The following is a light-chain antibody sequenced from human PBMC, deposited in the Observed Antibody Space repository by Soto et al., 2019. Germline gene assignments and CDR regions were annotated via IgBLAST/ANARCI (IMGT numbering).Light chain of an antibody. Sequence: QSALTQPPSASGSPGQSITISCTGTSSDVGGYNYVSWYQQHPCNAPKLIIHEVNKRPSGVPDRFSGSKSGNTASLTVTGLQAEDEADYYCSSYAGSNILVFGEGTKLTVL. V-gene: IGLV2-8*01. CDR3: SSYAGSNILV. CDR2: EVN. J-gene: IGLJ2*01. CDR1: SSDVGGYNY.